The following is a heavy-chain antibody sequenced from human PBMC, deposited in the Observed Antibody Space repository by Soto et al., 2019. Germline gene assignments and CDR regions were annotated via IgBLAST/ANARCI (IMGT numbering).Heavy chain of an antibody. CDR1: GFTFSMYW. CDR2: INGDGTDT. D-gene: IGHD3-16*01. Sequence: EVQLVESGGGLVQPGGSLRLSCAASGFTFSMYWMHWVRQAPGKGLLWVSRINGDGTDTTYADSVKGRFTISRDNAKNTGYLQMNGLRAADTAVYYCAREVGRGSGSYYLDYWGQETLVTVSS. J-gene: IGHJ4*02. CDR3: AREVGRGSGSYYLDY. V-gene: IGHV3-74*03.